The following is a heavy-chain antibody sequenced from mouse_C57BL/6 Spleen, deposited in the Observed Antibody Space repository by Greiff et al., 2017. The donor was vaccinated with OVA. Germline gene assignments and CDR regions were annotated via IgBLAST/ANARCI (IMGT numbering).Heavy chain of an antibody. CDR1: GFTFSDYG. Sequence: DVKLQESGGGLVKPGGSLKLSCAASGFTFSDYGMHWVRQAPEKGLEWVAYISSGSSTIYYADTVKGRFTISRDNAKNTLFLQMTSLRSEDTAMYYCGGSNYGAMDYWGQGTSVTVSS. CDR2: ISSGSSTI. J-gene: IGHJ4*01. D-gene: IGHD2-5*01. V-gene: IGHV5-17*01. CDR3: GGSNYGAMDY.